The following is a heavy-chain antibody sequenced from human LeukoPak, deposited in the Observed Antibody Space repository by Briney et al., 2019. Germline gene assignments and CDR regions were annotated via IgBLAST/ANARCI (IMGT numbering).Heavy chain of an antibody. CDR1: GYTFSGYY. V-gene: IGHV1-2*02. CDR2: INPNSGGT. D-gene: IGHD1-7*01. CDR3: VQFELDY. Sequence: ASVKVSCKASGYTFSGYYINWVRQAPGQGLEWMGWINPNSGGTNYAQKFQGRVTMTRDTSISTAYMDLSRLRSDDTAVYYCVQFELDYWGQGTLVTVSS. J-gene: IGHJ4*02.